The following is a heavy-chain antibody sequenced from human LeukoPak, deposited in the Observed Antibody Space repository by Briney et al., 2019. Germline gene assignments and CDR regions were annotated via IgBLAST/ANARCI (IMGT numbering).Heavy chain of an antibody. CDR1: GYSISSGYY. J-gene: IGHJ6*03. Sequence: PSETLSLTCTVSGYSISSGYYWGWIRQPPGKGLEWIGSIYHSGSTYYNPSLKSRVTISVDTSKNQFSLKLSSVTAADTAVYYCARHRRITMVRGVIAYYYMDVWGKGTTVTVSS. CDR3: ARHRRITMVRGVIAYYYMDV. D-gene: IGHD3-10*01. CDR2: IYHSGST. V-gene: IGHV4-38-2*02.